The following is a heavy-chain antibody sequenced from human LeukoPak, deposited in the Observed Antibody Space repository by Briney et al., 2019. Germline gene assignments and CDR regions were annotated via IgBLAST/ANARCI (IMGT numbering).Heavy chain of an antibody. V-gene: IGHV3-23*01. CDR1: GFTFRDAA. J-gene: IGHJ3*01. CDR3: AKDIQLAT. CDR2: ISSGGNNA. D-gene: IGHD5-24*01. Sequence: GGSLRLSCAVSGFTFRDAAMTWVRQAPGKGLEWVSLISSGGNNAYYADSVKGRFTISRGNSKNTLSLQMNSLRVEDTAIYYCAKDIQLATWGLGTMVTVSS.